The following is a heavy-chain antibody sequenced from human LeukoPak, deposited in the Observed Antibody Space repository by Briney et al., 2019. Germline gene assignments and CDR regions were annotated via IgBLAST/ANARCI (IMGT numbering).Heavy chain of an antibody. Sequence: SETLSLTCTVSGGSVNSGSYYWNWIRQPPGKGLEWIGYVYYSGSTNYNPSLKSRVTISVDTSKNQFSLKLSSVTAADTAVYYCARAAYSGSYHSDYWGQGTLVTVSS. CDR2: VYYSGST. V-gene: IGHV4-61*01. CDR3: ARAAYSGSYHSDY. D-gene: IGHD1-26*01. J-gene: IGHJ4*02. CDR1: GGSVNSGSYY.